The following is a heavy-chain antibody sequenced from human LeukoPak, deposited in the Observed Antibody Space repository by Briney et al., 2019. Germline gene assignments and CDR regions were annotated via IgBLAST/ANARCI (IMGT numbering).Heavy chain of an antibody. Sequence: GGSLRLSCAASGFTFSSYGMHWVRQAPGKGLEWVAVIWYDGSNKYYADSVKGRFTISRDNSKNTLYLQMNSLRAEDTAVYYCARGRIVGATEPLDYWGQGTLVTVSS. V-gene: IGHV3-33*01. D-gene: IGHD1-26*01. CDR2: IWYDGSNK. J-gene: IGHJ4*02. CDR1: GFTFSSYG. CDR3: ARGRIVGATEPLDY.